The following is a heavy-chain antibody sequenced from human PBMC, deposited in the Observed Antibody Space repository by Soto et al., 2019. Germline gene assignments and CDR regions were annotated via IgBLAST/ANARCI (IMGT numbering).Heavy chain of an antibody. CDR3: TRESSGIYGMVV. D-gene: IGHD6-13*01. V-gene: IGHV3-15*01. CDR1: GFTFSNAW. J-gene: IGHJ6*02. Sequence: GGSLRLSCAASGFTFSNAWMSWVRQAPGKGLEWVGRIKSKTDGGTTDYAAPVKGRFTISRDDSKNTLYLQMNSLKTEDTAVYYGTRESSGIYGMVVVCQGATVAVS. CDR2: IKSKTDGGTT.